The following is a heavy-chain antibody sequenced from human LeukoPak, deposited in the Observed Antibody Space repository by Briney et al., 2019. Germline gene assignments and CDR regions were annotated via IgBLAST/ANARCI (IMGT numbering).Heavy chain of an antibody. J-gene: IGHJ6*03. CDR3: ARLAPYYMDV. CDR2: IKQDGSEK. V-gene: IGHV3-7*01. CDR1: GFIFSNYW. Sequence: GGSLRLSCAASGFIFSNYWMTWVRQAPGKGLEWVANIKQDGSEKYYVDSVKGRFTISRDNAKNSLYLQMNSLRAEDTAVYYCARLAPYYMDVWGKGTTVTVSS.